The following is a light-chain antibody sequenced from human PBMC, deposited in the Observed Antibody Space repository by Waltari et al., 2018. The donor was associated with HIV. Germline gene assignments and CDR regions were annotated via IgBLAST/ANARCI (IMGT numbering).Light chain of an antibody. Sequence: CTGNDKNVGQEGAGWLLRHEGHPPEVLSYRGGARPAGISQKYSASRSGNTASLTITGLRVDDEAVYYCSAWDSSLSEWVFGGGTKLTVL. CDR2: RGG. CDR1: DKNVGQEG. V-gene: IGLV10-54*01. J-gene: IGLJ3*02. CDR3: SAWDSSLSEWV.